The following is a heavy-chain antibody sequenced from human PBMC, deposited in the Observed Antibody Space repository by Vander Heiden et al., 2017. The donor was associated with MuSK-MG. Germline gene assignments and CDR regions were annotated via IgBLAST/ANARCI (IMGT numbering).Heavy chain of an antibody. CDR2: IYSGGST. J-gene: IGHJ4*02. CDR1: GFTVSSNY. D-gene: IGHD4-17*01. V-gene: IGHV3-53*04. Sequence: EVQLVESGGGLVQPGGSLRLSCAASGFTVSSNYMSWVRQAPGKGLEWVSVIYSGGSTYYADSVKGRFTISRDNSKNTLYLQINSLSAEDTAGYYCARVQEHDYGDSYFDYWGQGTLGNVAS. CDR3: ARVQEHDYGDSYFDY.